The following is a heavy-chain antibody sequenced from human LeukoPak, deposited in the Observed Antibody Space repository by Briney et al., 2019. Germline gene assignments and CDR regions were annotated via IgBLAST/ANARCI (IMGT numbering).Heavy chain of an antibody. V-gene: IGHV3-30*02. CDR2: IRYDGNNK. J-gene: IGHJ4*02. CDR3: AKLISPYDY. CDR1: GFTFSSYG. Sequence: GGSLRLSCAASGFTFSSYGMHWVRQAPGKGLEWVAFIRYDGNNKYYADSVKGRFTISRDNSKNTLYLQMISLRPEDTAVYYCAKLISPYDYWGQGTLVLVSS.